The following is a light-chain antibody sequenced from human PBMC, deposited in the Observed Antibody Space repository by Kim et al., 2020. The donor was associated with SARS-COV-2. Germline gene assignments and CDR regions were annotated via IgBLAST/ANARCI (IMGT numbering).Light chain of an antibody. J-gene: IGKJ4*01. CDR3: QQYNNWPLT. Sequence: EIVMTQSPATLSVSPGERATLSCRASQSVSSNSAWYQQKPGQAPRLLIYGASTRATGIPARFSGSGSGTEFTLTISSLQSEDFAVYYCQQYNNWPLTFGGGTKVDTK. V-gene: IGKV3-15*01. CDR1: QSVSSN. CDR2: GAS.